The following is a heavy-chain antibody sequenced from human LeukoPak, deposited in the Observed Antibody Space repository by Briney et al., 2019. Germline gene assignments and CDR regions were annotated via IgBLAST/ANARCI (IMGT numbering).Heavy chain of an antibody. CDR3: ARGRYCSSTSCYYSVHYYYYVDV. D-gene: IGHD2-2*01. CDR2: INHSGST. Sequence: GSLRLSCAASGFTLSRYAMSWVRQAPGKGLEWIGEINHSGSTNYNPSLKSRVTISVDTSKNQFSLKLSSVTAADTAVYYCARGRYCSSTSCYYSVHYYYYVDVWGKGTTVTVSS. V-gene: IGHV4-34*01. CDR1: GFTLSRYA. J-gene: IGHJ6*03.